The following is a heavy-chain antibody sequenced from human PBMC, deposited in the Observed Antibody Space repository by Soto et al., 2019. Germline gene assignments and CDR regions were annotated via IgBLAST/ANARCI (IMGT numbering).Heavy chain of an antibody. CDR3: ARGSFSSSSSWFDP. J-gene: IGHJ5*02. V-gene: IGHV4-34*01. CDR2: INHSGST. CDR1: GGSFSGYY. D-gene: IGHD6-6*01. Sequence: PSETLSLTCAVYGGSFSGYYWSWIRQPPGKGLEWIGEINHSGSTNYNPSLKSRVTISVDTSKNQFSLKLTSVTAADTAVYYCARGSFSSSSSWFDPWGQGTLVTVSS.